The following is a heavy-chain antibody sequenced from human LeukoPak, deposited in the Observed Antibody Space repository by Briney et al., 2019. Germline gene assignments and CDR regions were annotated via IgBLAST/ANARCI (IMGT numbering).Heavy chain of an antibody. CDR3: ARWVLAYDAFDI. D-gene: IGHD2-15*01. J-gene: IGHJ3*02. Sequence: SQTLSLTCTVSGGSISSGGYYWSWIRQHPGKGLEWIGYIYYSGSTYCNPSLKSRVTISVDTSKNQFSLKPSSVTAADTAVYYCARWVLAYDAFDIWGQGTMVTVSS. CDR2: IYYSGST. CDR1: GGSISSGGYY. V-gene: IGHV4-31*03.